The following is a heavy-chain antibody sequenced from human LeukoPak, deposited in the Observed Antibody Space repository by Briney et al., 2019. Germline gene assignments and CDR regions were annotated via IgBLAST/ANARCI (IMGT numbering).Heavy chain of an antibody. CDR2: ISYDGSNK. J-gene: IGHJ4*02. Sequence: GGSLRLSCAASGFTFSNYVMHWVRRAPGKGLEWVAVISYDGSNKYYADSVKGRFTISRDNSKNTLYLQMSSLRAEDTAVYYCAGVWYYDILTGVDYWGQGTLVTVSS. D-gene: IGHD3-9*01. CDR3: AGVWYYDILTGVDY. V-gene: IGHV3-30*04. CDR1: GFTFSNYV.